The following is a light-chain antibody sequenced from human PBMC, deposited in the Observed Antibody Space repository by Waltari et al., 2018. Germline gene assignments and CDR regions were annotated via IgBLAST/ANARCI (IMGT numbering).Light chain of an antibody. J-gene: IGLJ2*01. Sequence: SYELTQPPSVSVSPGQKASITCPGATLGVKSAFWYKQKPGQSPVLVIYQDGKRPSGIPERFSGSNSGNTATLTISGTQAMDEADYYCQAWDSSTVVFGGGTKLTVL. CDR2: QDG. V-gene: IGLV3-1*01. CDR3: QAWDSSTVV. CDR1: TLGVKS.